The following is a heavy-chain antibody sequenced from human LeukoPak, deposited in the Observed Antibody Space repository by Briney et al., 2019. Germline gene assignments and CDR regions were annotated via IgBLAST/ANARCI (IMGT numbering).Heavy chain of an antibody. D-gene: IGHD1-1*01. J-gene: IGHJ5*02. V-gene: IGHV3-48*03. CDR2: ISSSGSTA. Sequence: GGSLRLSCAASGFTFSSHEMNWVRQAPGKGLEWVSYISSSGSTAYYADSVKGRFTIYRDNAKNSLYLQMNSLRAEDTAVYYCARGAPTGRYNWFDPWGQGTLVTVSS. CDR1: GFTFSSHE. CDR3: ARGAPTGRYNWFDP.